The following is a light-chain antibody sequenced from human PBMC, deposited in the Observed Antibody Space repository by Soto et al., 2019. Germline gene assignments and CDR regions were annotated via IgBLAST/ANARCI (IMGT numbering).Light chain of an antibody. J-gene: IGLJ3*02. V-gene: IGLV1-47*01. CDR2: RNN. CDR1: SSNIETNY. CDR3: AAWDGSLSGWV. Sequence: QSVLTQPPSASGTPGQRVTISCSGSSSNIETNYVYWYQQLPGTAPNVLIYRNNQRPSRVPDRFSASKSGTSASLAISGLRSEDEADYYCAAWDGSLSGWVFGGGTKLTVL.